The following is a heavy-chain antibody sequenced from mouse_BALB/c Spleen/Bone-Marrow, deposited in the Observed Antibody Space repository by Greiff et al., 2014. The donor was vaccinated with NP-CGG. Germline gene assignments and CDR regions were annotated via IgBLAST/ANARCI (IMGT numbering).Heavy chain of an antibody. CDR1: GYTFSSYW. V-gene: IGHV1-9*01. CDR3: MDY. D-gene: IGHD3-1*01. Sequence: QVQLKESGAELMKPGASVKISCKATGYTFSSYWIEWVKQRPGHGLEWIGEILPGSGSNKYNEKFKGKATFTADTSSNTAYMQLYYCATARATSYYGMDYWGQGTSVTVSS. CDR2: ILPGSGSN. J-gene: IGHJ4*01.